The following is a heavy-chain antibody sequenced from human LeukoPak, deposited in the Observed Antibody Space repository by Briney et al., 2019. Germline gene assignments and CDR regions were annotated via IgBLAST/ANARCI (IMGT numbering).Heavy chain of an antibody. V-gene: IGHV3-30-3*01. J-gene: IGHJ4*02. D-gene: IGHD3-3*01. Sequence: GGSLRLSCAASGFTFSSYAMHWVRQAPGKGLEWVAVISYDGSNKYYADSVKGRLTISRDNSKNTLYLQMNSLRAEDTAVYYCVRDWGTIFGVVPSLQLDYWGQGTLVTVSS. CDR2: ISYDGSNK. CDR3: VRDWGTIFGVVPSLQLDY. CDR1: GFTFSSYA.